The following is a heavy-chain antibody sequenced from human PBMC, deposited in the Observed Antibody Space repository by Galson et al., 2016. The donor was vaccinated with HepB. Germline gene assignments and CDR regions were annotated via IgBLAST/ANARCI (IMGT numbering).Heavy chain of an antibody. CDR3: AREGSGGNYFPDY. CDR2: VSGSGGST. CDR1: GFTFTSYA. V-gene: IGHV3-23*01. J-gene: IGHJ4*02. Sequence: SLRLSCAASGFTFTSYAMSWVRQAPGKGLEWLSSVSGSGGSTCYADSVRGRFIISRDSSENTLYLQMNTLRGDDTALYYCAREGSGGNYFPDYWGQGTLVTVSS. D-gene: IGHD1-26*01.